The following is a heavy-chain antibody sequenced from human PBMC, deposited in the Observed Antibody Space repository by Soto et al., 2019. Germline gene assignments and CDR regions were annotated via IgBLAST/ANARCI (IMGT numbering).Heavy chain of an antibody. V-gene: IGHV4-4*07. CDR1: GGSISSYY. J-gene: IGHJ5*02. CDR2: IYTSGST. D-gene: IGHD3-10*01. Sequence: SETLSLTCTVSGGSISSYYWSWIRQPAGKGLEWIGRIYTSGSTNYNPSLKSRVTMSVDTSKNLFSLKLSSVTAADPAVYYCARVVVTMVRGVPDRENWFDPWGQGTLVTVSS. CDR3: ARVVVTMVRGVPDRENWFDP.